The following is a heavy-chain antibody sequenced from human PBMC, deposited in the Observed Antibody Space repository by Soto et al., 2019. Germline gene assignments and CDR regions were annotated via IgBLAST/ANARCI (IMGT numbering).Heavy chain of an antibody. CDR3: ATPSHYYDSSGYLVYYFDY. V-gene: IGHV1-24*01. Sequence: ASVKVSCKASGYSFTNYYMHWVRQAPGQGLEWMGGFDPEDGETIYAQKFQGRVTMTEDTSTDTAYMELSSLRSEDTAVYYCATPSHYYDSSGYLVYYFDYWGQGTVVTVSS. D-gene: IGHD3-22*01. CDR1: GYSFTNYY. J-gene: IGHJ4*02. CDR2: FDPEDGET.